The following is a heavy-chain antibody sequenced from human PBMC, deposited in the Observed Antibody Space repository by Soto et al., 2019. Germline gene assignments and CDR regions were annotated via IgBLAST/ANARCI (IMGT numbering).Heavy chain of an antibody. Sequence: LSLTCDVSGGSITTGHWWTWVRQSPGKGLEWIGEIYQSGITNYNPSLNSRLSISMDQSKNRFSLKLTSVTAADTALYFCARGFSFSDNSDNDRIYFYYGLNVWGQGTTVTVSS. J-gene: IGHJ6*02. CDR2: IYQSGIT. CDR3: ARGFSFSDNSDNDRIYFYYGLNV. CDR1: GGSITTGHW. V-gene: IGHV4-4*01. D-gene: IGHD2-15*01.